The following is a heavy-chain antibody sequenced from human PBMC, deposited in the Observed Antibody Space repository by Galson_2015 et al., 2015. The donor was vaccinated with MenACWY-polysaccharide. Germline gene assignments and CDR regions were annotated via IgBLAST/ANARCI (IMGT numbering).Heavy chain of an antibody. CDR2: INSDGSIT. D-gene: IGHD2-2*02. V-gene: IGHV3-74*01. J-gene: IGHJ4*02. CDR1: GFTFSGYW. CDR3: ANTRALY. Sequence: SLRLSCAASGFTFSGYWMQWVRQAPGKGLEWLSRINSDGSITSYADSVKGRFTISRDNAKNSLYLQMNSLRAEDTAVYYCANTRALYWGQGTLVTVSS.